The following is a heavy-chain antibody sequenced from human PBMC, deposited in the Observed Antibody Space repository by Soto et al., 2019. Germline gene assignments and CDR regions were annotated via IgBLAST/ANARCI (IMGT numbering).Heavy chain of an antibody. Sequence: GAPVKVSCEACGDSFSRYGMHWVRQAPGQRLEWMGWINAGKGNPKYSQKFQGRVTISKDTSKNQVVLTMTNMDPVDTATYYCARIRSYGDYVHYYYGMDVWGQGTTVTVSS. CDR2: INAGKGNP. CDR1: GDSFSRYG. V-gene: IGHV1-3*01. D-gene: IGHD4-17*01. CDR3: ARIRSYGDYVHYYYGMDV. J-gene: IGHJ6*02.